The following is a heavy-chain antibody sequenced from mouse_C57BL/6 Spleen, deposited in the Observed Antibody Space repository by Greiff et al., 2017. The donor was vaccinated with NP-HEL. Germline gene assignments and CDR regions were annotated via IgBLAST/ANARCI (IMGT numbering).Heavy chain of an antibody. D-gene: IGHD2-12*01. Sequence: QVQLQQPGAELVRPGSSVKLSCKASDYTFTSYWMHWVKQRPIQGLEWIGNIDPSDSETHYNQKFKDKATLTVDKSSSTAYMQLSSLRSEDPAVYYWATDVYSAMDYWGQGTSVNGSS. V-gene: IGHV1-52*01. CDR3: ATDVYSAMDY. J-gene: IGHJ4*01. CDR2: IDPSDSET. CDR1: DYTFTSYW.